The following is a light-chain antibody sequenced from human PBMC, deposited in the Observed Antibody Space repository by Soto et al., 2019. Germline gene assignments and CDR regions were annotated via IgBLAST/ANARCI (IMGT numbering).Light chain of an antibody. V-gene: IGLV2-18*02. CDR3: SSYTSSGTLGV. J-gene: IGLJ2*01. CDR1: SSDVGSYNR. CDR2: EVS. Sequence: QSALTQPPSVSGSPGQSVTISCTGTSSDVGSYNRVSWYQQPPGTAPKLMIYEVSNRPSGVPDRFSGSKSGNTASLTISGRQAEDEADYSCSSYTSSGTLGVFGGGTKLTVL.